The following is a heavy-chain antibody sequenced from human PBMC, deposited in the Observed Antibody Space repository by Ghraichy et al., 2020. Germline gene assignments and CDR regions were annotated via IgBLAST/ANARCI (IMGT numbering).Heavy chain of an antibody. CDR1: GGSFSGYY. D-gene: IGHD6-13*01. J-gene: IGHJ6*03. Sequence: SETLSLTCAVYGGSFSGYYWNWIRQPPGKGPEWIGEINDSGSTKYNPSLKSRVPISVDTSKNQFSLMLSSVTAADTAIYYCARPAVTGHYYYYMDVWGKGATVTVSS. CDR3: ARPAVTGHYYYYMDV. V-gene: IGHV4-34*01. CDR2: INDSGST.